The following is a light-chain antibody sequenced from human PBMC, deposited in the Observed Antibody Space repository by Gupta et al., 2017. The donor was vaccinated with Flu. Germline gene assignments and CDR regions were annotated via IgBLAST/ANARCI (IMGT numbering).Light chain of an antibody. Sequence: QSVLTQPPSASGTPGQRVTISCSGGTSNIRSNTVDWYQQVPGSAPKLLIYYSDRRPSGVPDRFSGSKSGTSASLAISGLQFEDEADYYCATWDDSLSGPVLGGGTKLTVL. CDR1: TSNIRSNT. CDR3: ATWDDSLSGPV. CDR2: YSD. J-gene: IGLJ3*02. V-gene: IGLV1-44*01.